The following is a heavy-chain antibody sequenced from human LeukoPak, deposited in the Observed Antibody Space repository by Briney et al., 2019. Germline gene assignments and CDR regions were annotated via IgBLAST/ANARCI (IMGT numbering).Heavy chain of an antibody. V-gene: IGHV1-18*01. CDR1: GYTFTNYG. J-gene: IGHJ4*02. Sequence: GASVKVSYKASGYTFTNYGISWVRQAPGQGGEGMGWISAYNGNTNYAQKLQGRVTMTTDTSTSTAYMEVRSLRSDDTAVYYCARDWGLFGVVIPHHYWGQGTLVTVSS. CDR3: ARDWGLFGVVIPHHY. D-gene: IGHD3-3*01. CDR2: ISAYNGNT.